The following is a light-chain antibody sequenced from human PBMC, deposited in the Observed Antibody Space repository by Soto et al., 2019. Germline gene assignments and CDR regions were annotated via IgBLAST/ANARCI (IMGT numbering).Light chain of an antibody. CDR2: GAS. V-gene: IGKV3-20*01. CDR1: QSVSSSY. J-gene: IGKJ2*01. CDR3: QQYGSSLYT. Sequence: ELVLTQSPGTLSLSPGERATLSCRASQSVSSSYLAWYQQKPGQAPRLLIYGASSRATGIPDRFSGSGSGTDFTLTINRLEPEDFAVYYCQQYGSSLYTFGQGNKLEIK.